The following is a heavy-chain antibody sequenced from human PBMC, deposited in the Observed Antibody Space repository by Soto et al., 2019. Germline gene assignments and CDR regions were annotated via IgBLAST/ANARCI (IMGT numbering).Heavy chain of an antibody. V-gene: IGHV4-39*01. J-gene: IGHJ6*02. CDR3: ARLVFHCLRGSCDDYSFYGLDV. CDR1: GGSISSTDHY. Sequence: HLQLQESGPGLVKASETLSLTCTVSGGSISSTDHYWGWVRQPPGKGLEWLGSIYFAGSTFHNPGLTSRATISVDTSRNQFSLRLTTVTASDTAVYYCARLVFHCLRGSCDDYSFYGLDVWGQGTTVTVSS. D-gene: IGHD2-15*01. CDR2: IYFAGST.